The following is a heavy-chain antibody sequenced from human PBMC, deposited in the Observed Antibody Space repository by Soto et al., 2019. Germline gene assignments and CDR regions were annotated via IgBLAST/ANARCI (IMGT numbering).Heavy chain of an antibody. CDR1: GGSISSYY. V-gene: IGHV4-59*08. CDR2: IYYSGST. D-gene: IGHD6-13*01. J-gene: IGHJ3*02. Sequence: PSETLSLTCTFSGGSISSYYWSWIRQPPGKGLEWIGYIYYSGSTNYNPSLKSRVTISVDTSKNQFSLKLNSVTAADTAVYYCARRPAAQALDIWGQGTMVTVSS. CDR3: ARRPAAQALDI.